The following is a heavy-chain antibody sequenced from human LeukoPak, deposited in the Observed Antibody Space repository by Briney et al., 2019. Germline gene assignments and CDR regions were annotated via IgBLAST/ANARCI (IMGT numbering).Heavy chain of an antibody. V-gene: IGHV4-59*08. J-gene: IGHJ5*02. CDR3: ARVDGSCAGGSCPSGNWFDP. Sequence: SETLSLTCSISDDSITMYYWTWIRQPPGKGLEWIGYIYYSGSANYNPSLKSRVTILVDTSKNQFSLKLSSVTAADTAVYYCARVDGSCAGGSCPSGNWFDPWGQGTLVTVSS. CDR1: DDSITMYY. CDR2: IYYSGSA. D-gene: IGHD2-15*01.